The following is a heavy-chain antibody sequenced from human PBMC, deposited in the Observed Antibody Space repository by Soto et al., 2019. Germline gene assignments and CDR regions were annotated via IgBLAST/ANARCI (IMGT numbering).Heavy chain of an antibody. CDR3: ARDRFSDFWSGYVEPYYYYGMDV. CDR1: GGTFSSYA. V-gene: IGHV1-69*13. Sequence: SVKVSCKASGGTFSSYAISWVRQAPGQGLEWIGGIIPIFGTANYAQKFQGRVTITADESTSTAYMELSSLRSEDTAVYYCARDRFSDFWSGYVEPYYYYGMDVWGQGTTVTVSS. J-gene: IGHJ6*02. CDR2: IIPIFGTA. D-gene: IGHD3-3*01.